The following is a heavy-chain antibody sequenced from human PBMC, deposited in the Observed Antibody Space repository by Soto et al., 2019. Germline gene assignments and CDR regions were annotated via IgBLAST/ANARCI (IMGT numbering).Heavy chain of an antibody. CDR1: GGSISSYY. D-gene: IGHD3-3*01. CDR3: ARLWSGYLDCFDP. CDR2: IYYSGST. Sequence: PSETLCLTCTVSGGSISSYYWSWIRQPPGKGLEWIGNIYYSGSTNYNPSLKSRVTISVDTSKNQFSLKLSSVTAADTAVYYCARLWSGYLDCFDPWGQGTLVTVSS. V-gene: IGHV4-59*08. J-gene: IGHJ5*02.